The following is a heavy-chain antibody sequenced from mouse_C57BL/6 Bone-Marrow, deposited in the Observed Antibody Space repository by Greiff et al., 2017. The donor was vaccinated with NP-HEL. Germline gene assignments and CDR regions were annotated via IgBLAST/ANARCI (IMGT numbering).Heavy chain of an antibody. CDR3: ARQRKKMVTSWFAY. CDR2: ISSGGSYT. Sequence: EVKLMESGGDLVKPGGSLKLSCAASGFTFSSYGMSWVRQTPDKRLEWVATISSGGSYTYYPDSVKGRFTISRDNAKNTLYLQMSSLKSEDTAMYYCARQRKKMVTSWFAYWGQGTLVTVSA. CDR1: GFTFSSYG. D-gene: IGHD2-2*01. V-gene: IGHV5-6*01. J-gene: IGHJ3*01.